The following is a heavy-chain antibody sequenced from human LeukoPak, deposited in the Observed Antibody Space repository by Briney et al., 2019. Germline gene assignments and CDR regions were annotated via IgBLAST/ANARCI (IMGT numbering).Heavy chain of an antibody. V-gene: IGHV3-11*01. J-gene: IGHJ4*02. CDR3: ARAAITMVRGVRYFDY. Sequence: GGSLRLSCAASGFTFSDYYMSRIRQAPGKGLEWVSYISSSGSTIYYADSVKGRFTISRDNAKNSLYLQMNSLRAEDTAVYYCARAAITMVRGVRYFDYWGQGTLVTVSS. CDR1: GFTFSDYY. D-gene: IGHD3-10*01. CDR2: ISSSGSTI.